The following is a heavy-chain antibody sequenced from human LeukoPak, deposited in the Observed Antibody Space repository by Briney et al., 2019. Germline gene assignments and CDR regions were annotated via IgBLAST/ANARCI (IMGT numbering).Heavy chain of an antibody. CDR3: AGASSKWELSF. CDR1: GGTFSRYA. V-gene: IGHV1-69*01. D-gene: IGHD1-26*01. Sequence: ASVKVSCKASGGTFSRYAISLVRQAPGQGLEWMGGYIHMFATANYAENFQTRVTITADESTSTFSMELSSLRPEDGAVYFCAGASSKWELSFWGQGTLVTVSS. J-gene: IGHJ4*02. CDR2: YIHMFATA.